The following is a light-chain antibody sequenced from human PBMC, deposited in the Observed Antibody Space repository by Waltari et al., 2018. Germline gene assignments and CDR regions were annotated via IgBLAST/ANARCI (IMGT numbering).Light chain of an antibody. CDR2: DAS. CDR3: QKYVNLPAT. Sequence: IVLTQSPGTLSLSPGERASLFCRASQSVGKYLAWYQQKPGQAPRLVMYDASTRATGIPDRFSGSGSGTDFSLTISRLEPEDFAVYYCQKYVNLPATFGQGTRVEIK. J-gene: IGKJ1*01. CDR1: QSVGKY. V-gene: IGKV3-20*01.